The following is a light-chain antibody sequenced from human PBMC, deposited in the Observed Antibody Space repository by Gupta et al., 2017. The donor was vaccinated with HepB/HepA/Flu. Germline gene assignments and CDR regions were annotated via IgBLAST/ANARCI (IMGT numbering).Light chain of an antibody. CDR1: SSDVGGYNY. J-gene: IGLJ1*01. CDR2: DVS. V-gene: IGLV2-14*03. CDR3: SSYTSSSTGV. Sequence: QSXLTQPXSVSGSXGQSITISCTGTSSDVGGYNYVSWYQQHPGKAPKLMIYDVSNRPSGVSNRFSGSKSGNTASLTISGLQAEDEADYYCSSYTSSSTGVFGTGTKVTVL.